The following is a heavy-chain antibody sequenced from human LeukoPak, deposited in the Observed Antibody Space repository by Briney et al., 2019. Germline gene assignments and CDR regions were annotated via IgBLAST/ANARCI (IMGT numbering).Heavy chain of an antibody. V-gene: IGHV3-74*01. Sequence: GGSLRLSCAASRFTFSSYWMHWVRQAPGKGLVWVSRINSDGSSTSYADSVKGRFTISRDNSKNTLYLQMNSLRAEDTAVYYCAKGLRYCSGGSCYSTSHDYWGQGTLVTVSS. J-gene: IGHJ4*02. CDR2: INSDGSST. D-gene: IGHD2-15*01. CDR1: RFTFSSYW. CDR3: AKGLRYCSGGSCYSTSHDY.